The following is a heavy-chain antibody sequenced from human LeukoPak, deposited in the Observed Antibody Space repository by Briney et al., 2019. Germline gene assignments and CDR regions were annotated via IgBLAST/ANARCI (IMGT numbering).Heavy chain of an antibody. D-gene: IGHD1-26*01. V-gene: IGHV3-33*01. CDR3: ARYSGSYSIFDY. Sequence: GGSLRLSCAASGFTFSSYGMHCVRQAPGKGLEWVAVIWYDGSNKYYADSVKGRFTISRDNSKNTLYLQMNSLRAEDTAVYYCARYSGSYSIFDYWGQGTLVTVSS. CDR2: IWYDGSNK. J-gene: IGHJ4*02. CDR1: GFTFSSYG.